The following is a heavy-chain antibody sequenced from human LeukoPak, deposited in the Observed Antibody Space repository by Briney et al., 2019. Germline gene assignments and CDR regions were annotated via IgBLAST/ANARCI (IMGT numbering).Heavy chain of an antibody. CDR3: AKDGQELSPPNYYYGMDV. Sequence: TEGSLRLSCAASGFTVSSNYMSWVRQAPGKGLEWVSGIIWSSGSIGYADSVKGRFTISRDNAKNSLYLQMNSLRADDTALYYCAKDGQELSPPNYYYGMDVWGQGTTVTVSS. V-gene: IGHV3-9*01. J-gene: IGHJ6*02. CDR1: GFTVSSNY. CDR2: IIWSSGSI. D-gene: IGHD3-16*02.